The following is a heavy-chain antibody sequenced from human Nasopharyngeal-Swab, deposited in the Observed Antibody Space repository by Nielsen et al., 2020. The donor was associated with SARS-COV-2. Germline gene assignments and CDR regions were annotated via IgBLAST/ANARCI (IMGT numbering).Heavy chain of an antibody. CDR3: ARRAARYYYGMDV. CDR2: INHSGST. V-gene: IGHV4-34*01. D-gene: IGHD6-6*01. CDR1: GGSFRGYN. J-gene: IGHJ6*02. Sequence: SETLSLTCAVYGGSFRGYNWSGIRKPPGKGLEWIGEINHSGSTNYNPSLKSRVTISVDTSKNQFSLKLSSVTAADTAVYYCARRAARYYYGMDVWGQGTTVTVSS.